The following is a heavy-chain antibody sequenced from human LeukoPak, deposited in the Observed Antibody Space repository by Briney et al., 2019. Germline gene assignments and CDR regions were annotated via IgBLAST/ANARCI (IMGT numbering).Heavy chain of an antibody. Sequence: PGGSLRLSCAASGFTFSSYWMSWVRQAPGKGLEWVANIKQDGSEKYYVDSVKGRFTISRHNAKNSLYLQMNSLRAEDTAVYYCAREGPSSSDAFDIWGQGTMVTVSS. D-gene: IGHD6-6*01. V-gene: IGHV3-7*01. CDR3: AREGPSSSDAFDI. CDR2: IKQDGSEK. CDR1: GFTFSSYW. J-gene: IGHJ3*02.